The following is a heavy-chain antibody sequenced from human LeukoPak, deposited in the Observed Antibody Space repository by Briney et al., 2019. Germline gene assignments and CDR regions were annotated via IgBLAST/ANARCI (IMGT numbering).Heavy chain of an antibody. CDR3: TSHTGTGDAFRPFHI. CDR1: GFTFSSYS. D-gene: IGHD2-21*02. V-gene: IGHV3-48*04. Sequence: GGSLRLSCAASGFTFSSYSMNWVRQAPGKGLEWVSFINSRSSTIYYADSVKGRFTISRDNSKNSLYLQMNSLRAEDTAVYYCTSHTGTGDAFRPFHIWGQGTMVTVSS. J-gene: IGHJ3*02. CDR2: INSRSSTI.